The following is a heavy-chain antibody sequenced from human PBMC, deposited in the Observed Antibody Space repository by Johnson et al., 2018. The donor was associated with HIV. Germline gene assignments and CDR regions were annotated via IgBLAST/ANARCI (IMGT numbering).Heavy chain of an antibody. Sequence: EKLVESGGGLVQPGGSLRLSCAASGFTFSSYDMHWVRQGTGKGLEWVSAIGTAGDTYYPGSVKGRFTISRDNSKNTLYLQMNSLRAEDTAVYYCARGLAADAFDIWGQGTMVTVSS. CDR1: GFTFSSYD. D-gene: IGHD6-13*01. V-gene: IGHV3-13*01. CDR3: ARGLAADAFDI. CDR2: IGTAGDT. J-gene: IGHJ3*02.